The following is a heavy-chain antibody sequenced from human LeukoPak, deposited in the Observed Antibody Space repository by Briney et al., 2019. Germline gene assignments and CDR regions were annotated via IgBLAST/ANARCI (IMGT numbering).Heavy chain of an antibody. V-gene: IGHV3-21*01. CDR1: GFTFSSYT. J-gene: IGHJ4*02. Sequence: GSLILSCGGSGFTFSSYTMNWGRPAPGEGLEWVASISSSATYIYYADSARGRFTISRDDAKKSVFLHMNSLRAEDTAVYFCATWDDYGDFVAFEYWGQGTLVTVSS. CDR3: ATWDDYGDFVAFEY. CDR2: ISSSATYI. D-gene: IGHD4-17*01.